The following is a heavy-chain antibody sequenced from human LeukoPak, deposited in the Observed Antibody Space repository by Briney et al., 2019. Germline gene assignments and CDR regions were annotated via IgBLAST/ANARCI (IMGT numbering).Heavy chain of an antibody. V-gene: IGHV1-46*01. CDR1: GYTFTSYY. CDR2: INPSGGST. D-gene: IGHD3-10*01. J-gene: IGHJ4*02. Sequence: ASVKVSCKASGYTFTSYYMHWVRQAPGQGLEWMGIINPSGGSTSYAQKFQGRVTMTRDTSTSTVYMELSSLRSEDTAVYYCARDYCGSGSPSHGQILSDYWGQGTLVTVSS. CDR3: ARDYCGSGSPSHGQILSDY.